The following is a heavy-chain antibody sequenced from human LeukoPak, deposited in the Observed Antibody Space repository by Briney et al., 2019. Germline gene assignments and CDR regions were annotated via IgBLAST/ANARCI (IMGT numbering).Heavy chain of an antibody. CDR2: ISSNGGNT. D-gene: IGHD6-19*01. V-gene: IGHV3-64*01. Sequence: GGSRRLSCAASGFXFSTYAISWVRQAPGKGLKYVAAISSNGGNTYYPNSMKGRFTISRDNSKNTLYFQMGSLRVEDMAVYYCARRDTSGYFSDYWGQGILVTVSS. J-gene: IGHJ4*02. CDR1: GFXFSTYA. CDR3: ARRDTSGYFSDY.